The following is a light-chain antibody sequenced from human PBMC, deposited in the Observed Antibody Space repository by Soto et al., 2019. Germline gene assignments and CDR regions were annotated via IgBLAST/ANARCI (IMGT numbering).Light chain of an antibody. CDR1: QSIRSNY. CDR2: GAS. J-gene: IGKJ1*01. V-gene: IGKV3-20*01. Sequence: ETVLTQSPGTLSLSPGERATLSCRASQSIRSNYLAWYRQTPGQAPRLLIYGASNRATGIPDRFSGSGSGTDLTLIISRLEPEDAALYYCQQYGSSPWTFGPGTKVEIK. CDR3: QQYGSSPWT.